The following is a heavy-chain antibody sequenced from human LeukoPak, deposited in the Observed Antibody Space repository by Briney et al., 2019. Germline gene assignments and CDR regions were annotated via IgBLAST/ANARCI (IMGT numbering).Heavy chain of an antibody. V-gene: IGHV1-46*01. CDR1: GYTFTSYY. CDR3: AREVGNGDYVPPSDDY. CDR2: INPSGGST. Sequence: GASVKVSCKASGYTFTSYYMHWVRQAPGQGLEWMGIINPSGGSTSYAQKFQGRVTMTRDTSTSTVYMELSSLRSEDTAVYYCAREVGNGDYVPPSDDYWGQGTLVTVSS. D-gene: IGHD4-17*01. J-gene: IGHJ4*02.